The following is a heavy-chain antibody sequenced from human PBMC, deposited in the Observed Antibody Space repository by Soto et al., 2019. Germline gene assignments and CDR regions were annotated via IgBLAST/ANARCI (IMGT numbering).Heavy chain of an antibody. CDR2: IVVGSGNT. J-gene: IGHJ3*02. V-gene: IGHV1-58*01. CDR3: AATKDLDAFDI. Sequence: QMQLVQSGPEVKKPETSAKVSCKASGFTFTSSAVQWVRQARGQRLEWIGWIVVGSGNTNYAQKFQERVTITRDMSTSTAYMELSSLRSEDTAVYYCAATKDLDAFDIWGQGTMVTVSS. CDR1: GFTFTSSA.